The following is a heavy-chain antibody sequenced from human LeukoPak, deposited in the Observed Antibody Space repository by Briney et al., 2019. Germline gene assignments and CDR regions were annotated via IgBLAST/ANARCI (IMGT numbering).Heavy chain of an antibody. CDR2: ISSSSSYI. J-gene: IGHJ3*02. CDR1: GFTFSSCS. D-gene: IGHD6-19*01. V-gene: IGHV3-21*01. CDR3: AADPGIAVVEPGRLDAFDI. Sequence: PGGSLRLSCAASGFTFSSCSMNWVRQAPGKGLEWVSSISSSSSYIYYADSVKGRFTISRDNAKNSLYLQMNSLRAEDTAVYYCAADPGIAVVEPGRLDAFDIWGQGTMVTVSS.